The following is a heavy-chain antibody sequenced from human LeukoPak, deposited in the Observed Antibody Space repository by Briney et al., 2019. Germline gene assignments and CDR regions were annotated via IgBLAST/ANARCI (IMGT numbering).Heavy chain of an antibody. V-gene: IGHV3-23*01. J-gene: IGHJ5*02. CDR1: GFTFSSCA. CDR3: AKDFNGRIGSGWFDP. CDR2: ISGSGGST. Sequence: SGGSLRLSCAASGFTFSSCAMSWVRQAPGKGLEWVSAISGSGGSTYYADSVKGRFTISRDNSKNTLYLQMNSLRAEDTAVYYCAKDFNGRIGSGWFDPWGQGTLVTVSS. D-gene: IGHD3-10*01.